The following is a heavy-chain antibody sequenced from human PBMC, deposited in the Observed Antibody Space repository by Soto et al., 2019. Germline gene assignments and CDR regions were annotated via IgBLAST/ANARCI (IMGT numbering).Heavy chain of an antibody. D-gene: IGHD3-9*01. CDR3: ARGGPDLDKIGSFEH. CDR2: IHYSGATP. V-gene: IGHV1-46*01. CDR1: GYTFTNYY. J-gene: IGHJ1*01. Sequence: ASVKVSCKASGYTFTNYYMHWVRQAPGQGLEWMGVIHYSGATPTYAQKFQGRVTMARDTSTSTVYVELSSLTSEDTAVYYCARGGPDLDKIGSFEHWARGRLGSVAS.